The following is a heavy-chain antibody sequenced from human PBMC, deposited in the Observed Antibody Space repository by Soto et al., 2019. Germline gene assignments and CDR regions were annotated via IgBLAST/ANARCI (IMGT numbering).Heavy chain of an antibody. CDR1: GGSFSGYY. D-gene: IGHD3-10*01. J-gene: IGHJ6*03. CDR3: ARGQPSTYYYGSGSYTAYYMDV. CDR2: INHSGST. Sequence: QVQLQQWGAGLLKPSETLSLTCAVYGGSFSGYYWSWIRQPPGKGLEWIGEINHSGSTNYNPSLKSRVTITVDTAKNQFSLKLSSVTGAGTAFYYCARGQPSTYYYGSGSYTAYYMDVWGKGTTVTVSS. V-gene: IGHV4-34*01.